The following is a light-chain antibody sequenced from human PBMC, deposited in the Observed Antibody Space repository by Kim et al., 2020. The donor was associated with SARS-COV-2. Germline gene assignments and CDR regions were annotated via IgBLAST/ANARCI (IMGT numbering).Light chain of an antibody. CDR3: NSRDTSGNHWV. CDR1: SLRRYY. Sequence: ALGQTVRIACHGDSLRRYYARGYHQKPGQAPVLVIYGKNNRPSGIPDRFSGSSSGDTASLTITGAQAEDEGDYYCNSRDTSGNHWVFGGGTQLTVL. J-gene: IGLJ3*02. V-gene: IGLV3-19*01. CDR2: GKN.